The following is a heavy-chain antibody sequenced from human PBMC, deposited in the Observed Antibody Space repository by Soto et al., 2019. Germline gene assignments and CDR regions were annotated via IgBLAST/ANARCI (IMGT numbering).Heavy chain of an antibody. V-gene: IGHV3-15*07. CDR2: IKSKTDGGTT. Sequence: GGSLRLSCAASGFTFSNAWMNWVRQAPGKGLEWVGRIKSKTDGGTTDYAAPVKGRFTISRDDSKNTLYLQMNSLKTEDTAVYYCTPSERVGFWSGFLYGMDVWGQGTTVTVSS. CDR3: TPSERVGFWSGFLYGMDV. CDR1: GFTFSNAW. D-gene: IGHD3-3*01. J-gene: IGHJ6*02.